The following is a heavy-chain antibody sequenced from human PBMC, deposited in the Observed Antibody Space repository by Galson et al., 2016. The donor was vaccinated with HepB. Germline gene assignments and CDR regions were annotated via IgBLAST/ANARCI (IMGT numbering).Heavy chain of an antibody. V-gene: IGHV1-3*04. CDR2: INTGNSNT. J-gene: IGHJ6*02. CDR1: GYTFTKYS. D-gene: IGHD2-15*01. CDR3: ARVGGYCSGRNCQWDDYYGIDV. Sequence: SVKVSCKASGYTFTKYSIHWVRQAPGQRLEWLGWINTGNSNTKYSQKFQGRVTITRDTSASTAYMEMTSLRSEDTSVYYCARVGGYCSGRNCQWDDYYGIDVWGQGTTVAVSS.